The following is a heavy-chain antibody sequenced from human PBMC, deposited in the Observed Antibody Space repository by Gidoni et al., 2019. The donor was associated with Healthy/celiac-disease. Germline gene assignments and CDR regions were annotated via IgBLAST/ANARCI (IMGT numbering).Heavy chain of an antibody. D-gene: IGHD2-15*01. CDR3: AREAASVAGFDY. CDR1: GGSISSYY. CDR2: IYTSGST. Sequence: QVQLQESGPGRVKPSETLSLTCTNSGGSISSYYWSWILQPTGKGLEWMGRIYTSGSTNYNPSLKSRVTMSVDTSKNQFSLKLSSVTAADTAVYYCAREAASVAGFDYWGQGTLVTVSS. J-gene: IGHJ4*02. V-gene: IGHV4-4*07.